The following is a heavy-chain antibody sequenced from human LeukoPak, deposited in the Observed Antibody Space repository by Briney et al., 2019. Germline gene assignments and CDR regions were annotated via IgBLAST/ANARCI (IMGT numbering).Heavy chain of an antibody. CDR3: ASRGGSDSSGSYKSYYFDY. J-gene: IGHJ4*02. CDR1: GYTFTSYY. D-gene: IGHD3-22*01. CDR2: INPSSGTT. V-gene: IGHV1-46*01. Sequence: ASETVSYKASGYTFTSYYMHWVRQAPRQGLEWRGIINPSSGTTTYAQKFQGRVTMTRDTSTSTVYMELSSLRSEDTAVYYCASRGGSDSSGSYKSYYFDYWGQGTLVTVSS.